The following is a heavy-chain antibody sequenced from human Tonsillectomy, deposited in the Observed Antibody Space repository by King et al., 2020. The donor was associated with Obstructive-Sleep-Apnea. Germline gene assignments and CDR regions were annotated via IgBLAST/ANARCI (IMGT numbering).Heavy chain of an antibody. CDR2: VYFSGAT. D-gene: IGHD3-22*01. CDR1: GGSISSYY. CDR3: ARDRLGLPIDY. J-gene: IGHJ4*02. V-gene: IGHV4-59*01. Sequence: QLRESGPGLVKPSETLSLTCTVSGGSISSYYWSWIRQPPGRGLEWIGSVYFSGATNYNPSLKSPVTISVDTSKNQFSLKLSSVTAADTAVYYCARDRLGLPIDYWGQGTLVTVSS.